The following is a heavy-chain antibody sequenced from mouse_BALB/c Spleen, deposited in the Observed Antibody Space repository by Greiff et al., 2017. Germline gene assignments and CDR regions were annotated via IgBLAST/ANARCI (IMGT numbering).Heavy chain of an antibody. V-gene: IGHV1S135*01. CDR1: GYSFTSYY. Sequence: VQLKQSGPELMKPGASVKISCKASGYSFTSYYMHWVKQSHGKSLEWIGYIDPFNGGTSYNQKFKGKATLTVDKSSSTAYMHLSSLTSEDSAVYYCARGGSDWGQGTTLTVSS. CDR2: IDPFNGGT. CDR3: ARGGSD. J-gene: IGHJ2*01.